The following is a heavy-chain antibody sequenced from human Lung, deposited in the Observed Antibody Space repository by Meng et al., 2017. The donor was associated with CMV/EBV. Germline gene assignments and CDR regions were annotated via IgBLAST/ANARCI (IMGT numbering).Heavy chain of an antibody. CDR1: GFIFSDHR. CDR3: TRDGGSYGFADY. J-gene: IGHJ4*02. CDR2: IRHKAAGYST. D-gene: IGHD1-26*01. Sequence: SCAASGFIFSDHRMDWIRQAPGKGLEWVARIRHKAAGYSTEYAASVRGRFTVSRDDSKNSVYLQMSSLRTEDTAVYHCTRDGGSYGFADYLGQGXLVTVSS. V-gene: IGHV3-72*01.